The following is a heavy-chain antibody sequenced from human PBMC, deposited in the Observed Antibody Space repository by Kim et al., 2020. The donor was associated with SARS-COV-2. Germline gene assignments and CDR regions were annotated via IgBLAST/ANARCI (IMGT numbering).Heavy chain of an antibody. Sequence: TDSVKGRFTISRDNAKNSLYLQLNSLRAEDTAVYYCATQYSSSLYYFDYWGQGTLVTVSS. D-gene: IGHD6-13*01. CDR3: ATQYSSSLYYFDY. V-gene: IGHV3-21*01. J-gene: IGHJ4*02.